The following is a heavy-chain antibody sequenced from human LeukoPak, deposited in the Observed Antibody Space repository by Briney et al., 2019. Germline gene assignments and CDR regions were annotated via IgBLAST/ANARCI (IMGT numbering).Heavy chain of an antibody. CDR2: ISYDGSNK. V-gene: IGHV3-30*03. CDR1: GFTFSGYG. CDR3: ARFAAGGSYYYYMDV. Sequence: GGSLRLSCAASGFTFSGYGMHWVRQAPGKGLEWVAVISYDGSNKYYADSVKGRFTISRDNSKNTLYLQMNSLRAEDTAVYYCARFAAGGSYYYYMDVWGKGTTVTVSS. D-gene: IGHD6-25*01. J-gene: IGHJ6*03.